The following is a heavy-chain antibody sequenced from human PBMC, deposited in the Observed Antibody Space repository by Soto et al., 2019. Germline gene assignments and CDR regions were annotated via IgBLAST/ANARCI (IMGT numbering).Heavy chain of an antibody. CDR2: INPSDGNR. CDR1: GGTFSSYA. CDR3: AGDRLRGYDSSGFYS. J-gene: IGHJ4*02. Sequence: ASVKVSCKASGGTFSSYAFTWVRQAPGQGLEWMGWINPSDGNRNFAQKFEDRVTMTTATSTNTVFLELRSLKSDDTAIYYCAGDRLRGYDSSGFYSWGQGTMVTVSS. V-gene: IGHV1-18*01. D-gene: IGHD3-22*01.